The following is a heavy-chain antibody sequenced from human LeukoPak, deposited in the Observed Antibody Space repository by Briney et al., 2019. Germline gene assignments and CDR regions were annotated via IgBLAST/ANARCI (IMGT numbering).Heavy chain of an antibody. D-gene: IGHD3-3*01. J-gene: IGHJ5*02. Sequence: SETLSLTCTVSGGSISSYYWSWIRQPPGKGLEWLGEINHGGSTNYNPSLKSRVTISVDTSKNQFSLKLSSVTAADTAVYYCARSPNKPITIFPWGARSVPGWFDPWGQGTLVTVSS. CDR1: GGSISSYY. CDR3: ARSPNKPITIFPWGARSVPGWFDP. V-gene: IGHV4-34*01. CDR2: INHGGST.